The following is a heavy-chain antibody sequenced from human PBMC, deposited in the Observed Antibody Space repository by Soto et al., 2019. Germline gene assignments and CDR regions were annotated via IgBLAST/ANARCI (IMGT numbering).Heavy chain of an antibody. Sequence: ASVKVSCKASGYTFTGYAMHWVRQAPGQRLEWMGWINAGNGNTKYSQKFQGRVTITRDTSASAAYMELRSLRSGDTAVYYCARDLGGFPDYWGQGTLVTVSS. CDR3: ARDLGGFPDY. V-gene: IGHV1-3*01. CDR1: GYTFTGYA. J-gene: IGHJ4*02. CDR2: INAGNGNT. D-gene: IGHD5-12*01.